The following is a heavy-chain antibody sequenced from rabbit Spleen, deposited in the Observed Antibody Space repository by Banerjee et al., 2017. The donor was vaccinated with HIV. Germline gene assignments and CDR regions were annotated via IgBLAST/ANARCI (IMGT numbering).Heavy chain of an antibody. CDR1: GFDFSSTYW. V-gene: IGHV1S40*01. Sequence: QSLEESGGDLVKPGASLTLTCTASGFDFSSTYWICWVRQTPGKGLEWIACIGAGSSGSTYYASWAKGRFTISKTSSTTVTLQMTSLTAADTATYFCARETSSGWGVVSYYFNLWGQGTLVTVS. CDR3: ARETSSGWGVVSYYFNL. CDR2: IGAGSSGST. D-gene: IGHD4-1*01. J-gene: IGHJ4*01.